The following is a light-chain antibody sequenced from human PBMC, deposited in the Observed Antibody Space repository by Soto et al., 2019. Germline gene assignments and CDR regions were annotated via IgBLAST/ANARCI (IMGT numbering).Light chain of an antibody. CDR1: QSILNSFNNKNY. Sequence: VMTQSPDSLAVSLGERATINCKSSQSILNSFNNKNYLAWYQQKPGQPPKLIIFWASVRESGVPDRFSGSGSGTDFTLTISSLQAEDVAVYYCHQYYSARTFGQGTKVEIK. CDR3: HQYYSART. J-gene: IGKJ1*01. V-gene: IGKV4-1*01. CDR2: WAS.